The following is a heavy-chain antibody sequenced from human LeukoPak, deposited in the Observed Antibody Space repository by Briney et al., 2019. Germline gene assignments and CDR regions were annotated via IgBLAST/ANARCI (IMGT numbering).Heavy chain of an antibody. CDR1: GGTFSSYT. CDR3: AECSGTSCYTGGGFAY. Sequence: SVKVSCKASGGTFSSYTISWVRQAPGQGREWMGRIIPILGIANYAQKFQGRVTITAAKSTSTAYIALNRLRSEHTAVDSCAECSGTSCYTGGGFAYWGQGTLVTVSS. V-gene: IGHV1-69*02. D-gene: IGHD2-2*02. CDR2: IIPILGIA. J-gene: IGHJ4*02.